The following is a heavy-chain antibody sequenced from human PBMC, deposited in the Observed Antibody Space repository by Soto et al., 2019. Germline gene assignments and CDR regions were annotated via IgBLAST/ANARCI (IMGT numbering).Heavy chain of an antibody. CDR1: VGSITGYY. J-gene: IGHJ4*02. CDR3: ARERTPRSGFDY. Sequence: SETLSLTCTVSVGSITGYYWSWIRQSPVKVLEWIGCSYYTGATNYNPSLKSLVTISVGTSKNQVSLTLSSATAAETAVYYCARERTPRSGFDYWGQGTQVTVSS. CDR2: SYYTGAT. V-gene: IGHV4-59*01. D-gene: IGHD1-26*01.